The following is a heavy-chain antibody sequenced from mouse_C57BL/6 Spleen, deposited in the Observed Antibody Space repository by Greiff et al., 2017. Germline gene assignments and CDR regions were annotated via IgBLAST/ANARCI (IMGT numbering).Heavy chain of an antibody. Sequence: VQLQQPGAELVKPGASVKLSCKASGYTFTSYWMQWVKQRPGQGLAWIGEIDPSDSYTNYNQKFKGKATLTVDTSSSTAYMQLSSLTSEDSAVYYCARITTVVAYYFDYWGQGTTLTVSS. J-gene: IGHJ2*01. CDR3: ARITTVVAYYFDY. V-gene: IGHV1-50*01. CDR2: IDPSDSYT. D-gene: IGHD1-1*01. CDR1: GYTFTSYW.